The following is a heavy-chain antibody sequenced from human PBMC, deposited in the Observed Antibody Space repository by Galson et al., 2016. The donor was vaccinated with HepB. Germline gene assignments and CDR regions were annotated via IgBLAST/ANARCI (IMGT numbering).Heavy chain of an antibody. J-gene: IGHJ4*02. D-gene: IGHD1-26*01. CDR1: GFTFDDYA. V-gene: IGHV3-9*01. Sequence: SLRLSCAASGFTFDDYAMHWVRQAPGKGLEWVSGISRSSGSMDYGDSVKGRFTISRDNAKNSLYLQMNRLRPEDTALYYGAKGAPSGSYSRFDYWGRGILVTVSS. CDR3: AKGAPSGSYSRFDY. CDR2: ISRSSGSM.